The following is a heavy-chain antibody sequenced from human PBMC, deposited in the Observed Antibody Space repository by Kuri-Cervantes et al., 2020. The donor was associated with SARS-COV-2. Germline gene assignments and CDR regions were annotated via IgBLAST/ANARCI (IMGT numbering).Heavy chain of an antibody. CDR1: GFTFSSYG. D-gene: IGHD6-19*01. V-gene: IGHV3-33*08. J-gene: IGHJ4*02. CDR2: IWYDGSNK. CDR3: AKVGTSIAVSGRFDY. Sequence: GESLKISCAASGFTFSSYGMHWVRQAPGKGLEWVAVIWYDGSNKYYAGSVKGRFTISRDNSKNTLYLQMNSLRAEDTAVYYCAKVGTSIAVSGRFDYWGQGTLVTVSS.